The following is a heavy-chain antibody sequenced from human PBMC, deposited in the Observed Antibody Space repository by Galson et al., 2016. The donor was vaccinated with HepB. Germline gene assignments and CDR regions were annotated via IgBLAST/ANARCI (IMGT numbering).Heavy chain of an antibody. D-gene: IGHD3-22*01. CDR3: ALYYYDSSGFVEYFQQ. J-gene: IGHJ1*01. V-gene: IGHV3-74*03. Sequence: SLRLSCAASGFTFSHYWMHWVRQAPGKGLVWVSFINSDGSKTSYADSVKGRFTISRGNAKNTLYLQMNSLRAEDTAVYYCALYYYDSSGFVEYFQQWGQGTRVTVSS. CDR2: INSDGSKT. CDR1: GFTFSHYW.